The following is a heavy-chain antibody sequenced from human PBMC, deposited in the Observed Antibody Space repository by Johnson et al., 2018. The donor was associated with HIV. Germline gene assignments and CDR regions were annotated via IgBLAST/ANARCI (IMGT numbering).Heavy chain of an antibody. V-gene: IGHV3-15*01. D-gene: IGHD3-16*02. CDR1: GFTFSDAW. CDR2: IKSKGDDETR. CDR3: TTDQAGDYVWGNYRFAFDI. Sequence: VQLVESGGGLVEPGGSLRLSCAGSGFTFSDAWMSWVRQAPGKGLEWVGRIKSKGDDETRDYAAPVKGRFPIPRDDSNNTLYLQMKSLKTEDTALYFCTTDQAGDYVWGNYRFAFDIWGQGTVVTVSS. J-gene: IGHJ3*02.